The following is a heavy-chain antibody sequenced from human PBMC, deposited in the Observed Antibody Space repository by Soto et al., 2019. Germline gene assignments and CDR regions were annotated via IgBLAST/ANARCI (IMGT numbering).Heavy chain of an antibody. J-gene: IGHJ3*02. D-gene: IGHD3-3*01. CDR1: GGSISSYY. V-gene: IGHV4-59*01. CDR2: IYDSGST. CDR3: ARGLGYYDFWSGHPDAFDI. Sequence: SETLSLTCTVSGGSISSYYWSWVRQPPGKGLEWIGYIYDSGSTNYNPSLKSRVTISVDTSKNQFSLKLSSVTAADTAVYYCARGLGYYDFWSGHPDAFDIWGQGTMVTVSS.